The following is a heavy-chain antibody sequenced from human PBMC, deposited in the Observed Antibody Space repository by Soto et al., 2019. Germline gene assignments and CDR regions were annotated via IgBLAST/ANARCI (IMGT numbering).Heavy chain of an antibody. J-gene: IGHJ4*02. V-gene: IGHV4-59*12. Sequence: SETLSLTCTVSGGSMNGYYWSWIRQPPGKGLEWIGYVYYYGNTNYNPSLESRFTISVDTSKNTLYPQMNSLRAEDTAVYYCAKNPGYYYDSTGYHFDYWGQGTLVTVSS. CDR3: AKNPGYYYDSTGYHFDY. D-gene: IGHD3-22*01. CDR1: GGSMNGYY. CDR2: VYYYGNT.